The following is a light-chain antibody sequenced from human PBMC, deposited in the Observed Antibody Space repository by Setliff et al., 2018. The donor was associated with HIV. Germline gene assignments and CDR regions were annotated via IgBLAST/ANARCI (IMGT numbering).Light chain of an antibody. J-gene: IGKJ1*01. V-gene: IGKV2-30*02. CDR3: MQGTHWPRT. Sequence: DVVMTQSPLSLPVTLGQPASISCRSSQSLLHSDDDTYLNWFHQRPGQSPRRLIFKVSNRDSGVPDRFSGSGSDTHFTLRISRVEAEDVGVYYCMQGTHWPRTFGQGTKVDIK. CDR2: KVS. CDR1: QSLLHSDDDTY.